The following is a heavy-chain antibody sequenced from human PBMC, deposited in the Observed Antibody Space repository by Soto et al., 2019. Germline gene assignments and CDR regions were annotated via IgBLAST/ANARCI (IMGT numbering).Heavy chain of an antibody. CDR1: GYTFTSYA. D-gene: IGHD2-15*01. J-gene: IGHJ5*02. CDR3: ARDRVYCSGGSCYSRWFDP. V-gene: IGHV1-3*01. CDR2: INAGNGNT. Sequence: ASVKVSCQASGYTFTSYAVHWVRQAPGQRLEWMGWINAGNGNTKYSQKFQGRVTITRDTSASTAYMELSSLRSEDTAVYYCARDRVYCSGGSCYSRWFDPWGQGTLVTVSS.